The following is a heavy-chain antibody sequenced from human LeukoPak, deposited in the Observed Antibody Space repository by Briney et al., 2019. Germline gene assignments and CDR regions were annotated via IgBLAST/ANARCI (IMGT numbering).Heavy chain of an antibody. CDR3: AARDASGTSRDAFDI. CDR2: YYGDDAK. J-gene: IGHJ3*02. Sequence: KQSGPTLVKATQTLTLTCTFSGFSLTSTAVGVGWIRQPPGKALELLALYYGDDAKRYSPSLKSRLTINKDTSKNQVVLTMTNVGPVDTATYYCAARDASGTSRDAFDIWGQGTKVTVSS. CDR1: GFSLTSTAVG. D-gene: IGHD3-10*01. V-gene: IGHV2-5*02.